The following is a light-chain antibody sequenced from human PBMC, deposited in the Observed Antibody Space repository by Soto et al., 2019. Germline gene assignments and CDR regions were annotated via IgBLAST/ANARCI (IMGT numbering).Light chain of an antibody. CDR2: DAS. Sequence: DIQMTQSPSTLSASVGDRVTITCRASQSISYWLAWYQHKPGKAPKLLIYDASSLESGVPSRFSGSRSGTEFTLTISSLQPDDFATYYCQQYNSYSPRNTFGQGTTLEI. CDR3: QQYNSYSPRNT. CDR1: QSISYW. V-gene: IGKV1-5*01. J-gene: IGKJ2*01.